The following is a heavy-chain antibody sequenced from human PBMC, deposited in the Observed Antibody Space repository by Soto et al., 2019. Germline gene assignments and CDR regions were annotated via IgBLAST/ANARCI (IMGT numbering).Heavy chain of an antibody. D-gene: IGHD4-17*01. CDR1: GFTFSSYG. CDR3: AKAHDYGDYVNWFDP. Sequence: QVQLVESGGGVVQPGRSLRLSCAASGFTFSSYGMHWVRQAPGKGLEWVAVISYDGSNKYYADSVKGRFTISRDNSKNTLYLQMNSLRAEDTAVYYCAKAHDYGDYVNWFDPWGQGTLVTVSS. CDR2: ISYDGSNK. J-gene: IGHJ5*02. V-gene: IGHV3-30*18.